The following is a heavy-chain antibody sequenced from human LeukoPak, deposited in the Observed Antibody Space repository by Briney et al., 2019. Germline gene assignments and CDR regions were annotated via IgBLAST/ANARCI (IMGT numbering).Heavy chain of an antibody. J-gene: IGHJ3*01. CDR3: ARVGYNWNLWFDF. V-gene: IGHV4-38-2*02. CDR1: GYSMSSGYY. Sequence: SETLSLTCTVSGYSMSSGYYWGWVRQPPGKGLQWIGSIFHSGNSYYNPSLKSRVTISVDTSRNQFSLKVNSVTAADTAVYYCARVGYNWNLWFDFWGQGTTVTVSS. D-gene: IGHD1-7*01. CDR2: IFHSGNS.